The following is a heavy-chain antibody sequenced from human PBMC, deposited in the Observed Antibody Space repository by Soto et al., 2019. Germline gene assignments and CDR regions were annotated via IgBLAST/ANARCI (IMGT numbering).Heavy chain of an antibody. CDR2: IIPIFVTA. CDR3: ARSRDIAATYYDYYYGMDV. V-gene: IGHV1-69*13. J-gene: IGHJ6*02. CDR1: GCPFSIYA. Sequence: ASVKVSCKASGCPFSIYAISWVRQAPGQGLEWMGGIIPIFVTANYAQKFQGRVTITADESTTTAYMELSRLRSEDTAGYYCARSRDIAATYYDYYYGMDVWRQGTTVTVSS. D-gene: IGHD6-6*01.